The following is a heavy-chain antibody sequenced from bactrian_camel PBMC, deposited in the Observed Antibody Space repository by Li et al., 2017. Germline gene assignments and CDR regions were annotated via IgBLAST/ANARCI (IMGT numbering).Heavy chain of an antibody. CDR2: IASDGTT. CDR3: AADQTLPRSIKCSSWSLSSFDY. Sequence: QLVESGGGSVQAGGSLRLSCVASGATYSRDCMAWFRQAPGKEREGVASIASDGTTRYADFVKGRFTISKDNAKNALYLHMISLKPEDTAMYYCAADQTLPRSIKCSSWSLSSFDYWGQGTQVTVS. CDR1: GATYSRDC. J-gene: IGHJ4*01. V-gene: IGHV3S53*01. D-gene: IGHD2*01.